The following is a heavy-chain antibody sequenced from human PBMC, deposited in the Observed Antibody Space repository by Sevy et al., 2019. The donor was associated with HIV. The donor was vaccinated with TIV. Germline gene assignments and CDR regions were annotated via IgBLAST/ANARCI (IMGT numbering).Heavy chain of an antibody. CDR1: GGSISSSDSY. CDR2: IHFSGGP. V-gene: IGHV4-30-4*01. J-gene: IGHJ4*02. CDR3: ANKRGYSHGPFDY. Sequence: SETLSLTCTVSGGSISSSDSYWSWIRQPPGKGLEWIGYIHFSGGPYYNPFLKSRVAMSVDTSGRQFSLRLSFMTAADTAVYYCANKRGYSHGPFDYWGQGALVTVSS. D-gene: IGHD5-12*01.